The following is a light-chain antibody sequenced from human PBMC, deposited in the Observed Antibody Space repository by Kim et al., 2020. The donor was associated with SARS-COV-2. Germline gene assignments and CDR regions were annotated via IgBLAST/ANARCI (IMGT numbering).Light chain of an antibody. CDR2: GAT. CDR1: QDISNY. V-gene: IGKV1-27*01. Sequence: DIQMTQSPSSLSASVGDRVTITCRASQDISNYLAWYQQKPGKPPNLLIYGATTLQSGVPSRFSGSGSGTDFTLTISSLQPEDVGSYYCQKYDNAPYTFGQGTKLEIK. J-gene: IGKJ2*01. CDR3: QKYDNAPYT.